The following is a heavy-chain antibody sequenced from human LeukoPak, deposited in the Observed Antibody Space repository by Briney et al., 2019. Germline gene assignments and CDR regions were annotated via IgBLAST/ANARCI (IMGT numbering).Heavy chain of an antibody. Sequence: PSETLSLTCTVSGGSISSGDYYWSWIRQPPGKGLEWIGYIYYSGSTYYNPSLKSRVTISVDTSKNQFSLKLSSVTAADTAVYYCARTGVRTTLFYWFDPWGQGTLVTVSS. CDR2: IYYSGST. CDR3: ARTGVRTTLFYWFDP. CDR1: GGSISSGDYY. D-gene: IGHD3-10*01. J-gene: IGHJ5*02. V-gene: IGHV4-30-4*01.